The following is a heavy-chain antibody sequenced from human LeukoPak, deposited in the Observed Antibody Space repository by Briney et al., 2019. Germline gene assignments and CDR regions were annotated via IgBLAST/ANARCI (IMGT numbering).Heavy chain of an antibody. J-gene: IGHJ4*02. CDR2: IYYSVST. V-gene: IGHV4-59*01. D-gene: IGHD3-10*01. Sequence: SETLSLTCTVSRGSISSYYWSWIRQPPGTRLGWFGYIYYSVSTNYQPSLKSRDTISVDTSKNQVSLKLSSVTAADTAVYYCARELITMVRGVIVEYFHYWGQGTLVSVS. CDR3: ARELITMVRGVIVEYFHY. CDR1: RGSISSYY.